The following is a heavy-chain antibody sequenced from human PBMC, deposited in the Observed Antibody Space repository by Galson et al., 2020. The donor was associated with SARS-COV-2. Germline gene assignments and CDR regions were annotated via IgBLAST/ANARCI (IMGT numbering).Heavy chain of an antibody. Sequence: SLRLSCAPSPFTFSGFAMLWARQAPGKGVVWGAILWYDGSNKYYADSVKGRFTISIDNSKNTLNLQLNSLRAEDTAVYYCAGRRDSTSSFVWGKGTTVAVSS. J-gene: IGHJ6*04. CDR3: AGRRDSTSSFV. CDR2: LWYDGSNK. D-gene: IGHD2-2*01. CDR1: PFTFSGFA. V-gene: IGHV3-33*08.